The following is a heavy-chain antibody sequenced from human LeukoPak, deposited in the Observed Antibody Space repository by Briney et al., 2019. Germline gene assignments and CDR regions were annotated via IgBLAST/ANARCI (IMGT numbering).Heavy chain of an antibody. CDR2: IYYTGST. J-gene: IGHJ2*01. CDR1: GGSISSSY. CDR3: ARDYGDIQPDWYYDL. Sequence: PSETLSLTCTVSGGSISSSYWSWIRQPPGKGPEWIGYIYYTGSTTYNPSLKSRVTISVDTSKNQFSLKLRSVTAADTAVYYCARDYGDIQPDWYYDLWGRGTLVTVSS. D-gene: IGHD4-17*01. V-gene: IGHV4-59*01.